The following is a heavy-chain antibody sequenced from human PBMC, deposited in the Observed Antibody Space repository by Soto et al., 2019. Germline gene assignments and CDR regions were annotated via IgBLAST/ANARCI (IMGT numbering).Heavy chain of an antibody. CDR3: VNGNIASSGHVYFDY. Sequence: SGPTLVNPTQTLTLTCSLSGFSVSSNGARVGWIRQPPGKALEWLALIYWDDDKKYNPSLKSRLTITKDTSENQVVLTVTDVDPADTAKYYSVNGNIASSGHVYFDYWGQGTLVTVSS. J-gene: IGHJ4*02. D-gene: IGHD2-8*02. CDR2: IYWDDDK. V-gene: IGHV2-5*02. CDR1: GFSVSSNGAR.